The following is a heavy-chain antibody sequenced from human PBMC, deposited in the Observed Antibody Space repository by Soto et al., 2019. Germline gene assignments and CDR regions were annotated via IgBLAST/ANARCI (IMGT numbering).Heavy chain of an antibody. CDR3: ARGRRYYYYYGMDV. Sequence: EVQLVESGGGLVQPGGALSLSCAASGFTFSSYWMSWVRQAPGKGLEWVANIKQDGSEKYYVDSVKGRFTISRDNAKNSLYLQMNSLRAEDTAVYYCARGRRYYYYYGMDVWCQGTTVTVSS. CDR1: GFTFSSYW. CDR2: IKQDGSEK. V-gene: IGHV3-7*05. J-gene: IGHJ6*02.